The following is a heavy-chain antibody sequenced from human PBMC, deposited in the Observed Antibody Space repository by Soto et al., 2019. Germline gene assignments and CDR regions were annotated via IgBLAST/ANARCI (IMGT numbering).Heavy chain of an antibody. D-gene: IGHD3-10*01. J-gene: IGHJ5*02. V-gene: IGHV1-69*05. CDR1: GGTFSSYA. CDR2: IIPIFGTA. CDR3: ARDLWKNWFDP. Sequence: PGGSLRLSCKASGGTFSSYAISWVRQAPGQGLEWMGGIIPIFGTANYAQKLQGRVTMTTDTSTSTAYMELRSLRSDDTAAYYCARDLWKNWFDPWGQGTLVTVSS.